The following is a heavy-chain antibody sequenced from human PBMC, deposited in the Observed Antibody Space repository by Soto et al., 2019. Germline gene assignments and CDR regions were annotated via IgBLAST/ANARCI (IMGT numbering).Heavy chain of an antibody. CDR3: AGASNFNYAFEY. J-gene: IGHJ4*02. D-gene: IGHD1-7*01. Sequence: GALRVYCPPSGFTFKGNYVGWARQASGKEVEWVSIIFSGGMTYYADSVKGRFTISKDISKNTLSLQMNSLRADDTAVYFCAGASNFNYAFEYWGLGTPVTVSS. V-gene: IGHV3-53*01. CDR1: GFTFKGNY. CDR2: IFSGGMT.